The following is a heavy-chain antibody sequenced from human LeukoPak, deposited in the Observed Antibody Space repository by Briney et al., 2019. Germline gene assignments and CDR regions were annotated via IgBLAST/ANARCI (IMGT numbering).Heavy chain of an antibody. D-gene: IGHD6-19*01. J-gene: IGHJ5*02. CDR2: INPNSGGT. CDR1: GYTFTGYY. V-gene: IGHV1-2*02. Sequence: ASVKVSCKASGYTFTGYYMHWVRQAPGQGLEWMGWINPNSGGTNYAQKFQGRVTMTRDTSISTAYMELSRLRSDDTAVYYCARDPGEQWLVLGFDPWGQGTLVTVSS. CDR3: ARDPGEQWLVLGFDP.